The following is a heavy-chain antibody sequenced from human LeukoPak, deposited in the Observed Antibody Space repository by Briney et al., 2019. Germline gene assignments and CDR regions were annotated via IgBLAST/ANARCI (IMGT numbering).Heavy chain of an antibody. Sequence: ASVKLSCAASGYTFTDYYMHWVRQAPGQGLEWMGWINPNSGGTNYAQKFQGRVAMTRDTSISTAYMELRSLTSDDTAVYFCARAGQGYYYDTSAYYYDYWGQGTQVTVS. D-gene: IGHD3-22*01. CDR1: GYTFTDYY. CDR3: ARAGQGYYYDTSAYYYDY. V-gene: IGHV1-2*02. J-gene: IGHJ4*02. CDR2: INPNSGGT.